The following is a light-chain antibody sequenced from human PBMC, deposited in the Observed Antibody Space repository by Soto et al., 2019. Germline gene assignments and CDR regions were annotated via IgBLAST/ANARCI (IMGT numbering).Light chain of an antibody. Sequence: QSALTQPASVSGSPGQPITISCTGTSSDVGASKYVSWYQHHPGKAPKLMIFEVSNRPSGVSNRFSGSKSGNTASLTISGLQAEDEADYYCSSYTISSTWVFGGGTKLTVL. CDR3: SSYTISSTWV. CDR1: SSDVGASKY. V-gene: IGLV2-14*01. J-gene: IGLJ3*02. CDR2: EVS.